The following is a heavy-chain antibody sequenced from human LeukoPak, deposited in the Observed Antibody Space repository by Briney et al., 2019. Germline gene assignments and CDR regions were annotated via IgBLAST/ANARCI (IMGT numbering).Heavy chain of an antibody. V-gene: IGHV4-59*01. CDR3: ARVPFYNWNPPEQYYFDY. CDR2: IYYSGST. Sequence: SETLSLTCTVSGGSISSYYWSWIRQPPGKGLEWIGYIYYSGSTNYNPSLKSRVTISVDTSKNQFSLKLSSVTAADTAVYCCARVPFYNWNPPEQYYFDYWGQGTLVTVSS. D-gene: IGHD1-20*01. CDR1: GGSISSYY. J-gene: IGHJ4*02.